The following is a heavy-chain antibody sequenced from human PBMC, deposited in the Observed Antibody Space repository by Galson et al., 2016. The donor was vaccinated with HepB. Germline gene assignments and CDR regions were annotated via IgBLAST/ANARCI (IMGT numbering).Heavy chain of an antibody. CDR3: AHRRTSADYGSGKDHYFDY. V-gene: IGHV2-5*01. CDR1: GFSPSTTGVG. Sequence: PALVKPTQTLTLTCIFSGFSPSTTGVGVGWMRQPPGKALEWLALIYWNDDKRYSPSLKSRLTITKDTSKNQVVLTLTNMDPVDTATYYCAHRRTSADYGSGKDHYFDYWGQGTLVTVSS. D-gene: IGHD3-10*01. CDR2: IYWNDDK. J-gene: IGHJ4*02.